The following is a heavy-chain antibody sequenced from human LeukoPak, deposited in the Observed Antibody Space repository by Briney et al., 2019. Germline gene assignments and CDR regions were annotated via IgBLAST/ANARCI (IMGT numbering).Heavy chain of an antibody. CDR1: GFTFSSYS. Sequence: GGSLRLSCAASGFTFSSYSMNWVRQAPGKGLEWVSSISTSSVYIYYADSVKGRFTISRDNAKNSLYLQMNSLRAEDTAVYYCARGRYFDFWGQGTLVTVSS. V-gene: IGHV3-21*01. CDR3: ARGRYFDF. J-gene: IGHJ4*02. CDR2: ISTSSVYI.